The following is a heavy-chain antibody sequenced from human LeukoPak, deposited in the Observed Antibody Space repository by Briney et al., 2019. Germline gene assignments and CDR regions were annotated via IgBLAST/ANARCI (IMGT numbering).Heavy chain of an antibody. CDR3: ARRFRPSFTYCGGDCLRWFDP. D-gene: IGHD2-21*02. J-gene: IGHJ5*02. Sequence: GGSLRLSCAASGFTFSRYALHWVRQAPGKGLEWVAVISYDGSNKDYADSVKGRFTVSRDNSKSTLYLQMNSLRAEDTAVYYCARRFRPSFTYCGGDCLRWFDPWGQGTLVTVSS. CDR1: GFTFSRYA. CDR2: ISYDGSNK. V-gene: IGHV3-30*04.